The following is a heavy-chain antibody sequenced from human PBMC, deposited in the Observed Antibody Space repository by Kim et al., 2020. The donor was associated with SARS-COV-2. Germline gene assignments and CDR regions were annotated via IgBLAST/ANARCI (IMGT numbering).Heavy chain of an antibody. Sequence: SETLSLTCAVYGGSFSGYYWSWIRQPPGKGLEWIGEINHSGSTNYNPSLKSRVTISVDTSKNQFSLKLSSVTAADTAVYYCARGPYLPIVVVINRPLLPRTPFDYWGQGTLVTVSS. CDR2: INHSGST. J-gene: IGHJ4*02. V-gene: IGHV4-34*01. CDR1: GGSFSGYY. D-gene: IGHD3-22*01. CDR3: ARGPYLPIVVVINRPLLPRTPFDY.